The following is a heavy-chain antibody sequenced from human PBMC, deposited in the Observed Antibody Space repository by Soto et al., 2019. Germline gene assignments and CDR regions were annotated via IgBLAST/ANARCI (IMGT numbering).Heavy chain of an antibody. CDR1: GFTFISYA. CDR2: ISYDGSNK. J-gene: IGHJ5*02. D-gene: IGHD2-2*01. Sequence: GGPLRLSCAASGFTFISYARHWVRQAPGKGLEWVAVISYDGSNKYYADSVKGRFTISRDNSKNTLYLQMNSLRAEDTAVYYCARRICSSITCLLSPPGNWLDPWGQGALVTVSS. V-gene: IGHV3-30-3*01. CDR3: ARRICSSITCLLSPPGNWLDP.